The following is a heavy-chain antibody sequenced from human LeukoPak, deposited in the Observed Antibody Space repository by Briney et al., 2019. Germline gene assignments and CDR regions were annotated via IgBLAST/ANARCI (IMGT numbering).Heavy chain of an antibody. CDR3: AREGSGSYYDLYYYYGMDV. CDR1: GYTFTSYD. CDR2: MNPNSGNT. J-gene: IGHJ6*02. Sequence: ASVKVSCKASGYTFTSYDINWVRQATGQGLEWMGWMNPNSGNTGYAQKFQGRVTMTRNTSISTAYMELSSLRSEDTAAYYCAREGSGSYYDLYYYYGMDVWGQGTTVTVSS. D-gene: IGHD3-10*01. V-gene: IGHV1-8*01.